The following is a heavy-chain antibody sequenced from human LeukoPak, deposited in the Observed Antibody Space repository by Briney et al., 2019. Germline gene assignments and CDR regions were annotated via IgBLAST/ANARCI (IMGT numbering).Heavy chain of an antibody. D-gene: IGHD6-19*01. CDR3: ARTAASSGWYLDYYYGMDV. V-gene: IGHV1-69*13. CDR2: IIPIFGTA. CDR1: GGTFSSYA. Sequence: SVKVSCKASGGTFSSYAISWVRQAPGQGLEWMGGIIPIFGTANYAQKFQGRVTITADGSTSTAYMELSSLRSEDTAVYYCARTAASSGWYLDYYYGMDVWGQGTTVTVSS. J-gene: IGHJ6*02.